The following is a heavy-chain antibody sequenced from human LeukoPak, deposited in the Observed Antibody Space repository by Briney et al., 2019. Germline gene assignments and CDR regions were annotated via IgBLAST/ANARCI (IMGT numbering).Heavy chain of an antibody. Sequence: GGSLRLSCAASGFTFSTDWMHWVRQAPGKGLVWVSRTSSDGSTPSYADSVKGRFTISRDNAKNTLYLQMNSLRAEDTAVYYCTRVGSGTTRDYWGQGTLVTVSS. CDR3: TRVGSGTTRDY. D-gene: IGHD1-14*01. CDR1: GFTFSTDW. CDR2: TSSDGSTP. J-gene: IGHJ4*02. V-gene: IGHV3-74*01.